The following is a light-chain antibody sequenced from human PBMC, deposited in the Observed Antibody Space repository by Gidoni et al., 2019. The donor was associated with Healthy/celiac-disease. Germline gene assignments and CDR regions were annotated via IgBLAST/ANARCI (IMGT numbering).Light chain of an antibody. V-gene: IGLV3-25*03. CDR1: ALPKQY. J-gene: IGLJ3*02. Sequence: SYALTQPPSVSVSPGQTSRITCSGDALPKQYAYWYQQKPGQAPVLVIYKDSERPSGIPERFSGSSSETTVTLTISGVQAEDEADDYCQSADSSGTYEVFGGGTKLTVL. CDR2: KDS. CDR3: QSADSSGTYEV.